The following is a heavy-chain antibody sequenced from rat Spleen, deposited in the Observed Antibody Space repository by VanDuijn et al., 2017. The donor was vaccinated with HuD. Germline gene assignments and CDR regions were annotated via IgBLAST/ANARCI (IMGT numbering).Heavy chain of an antibody. Sequence: EVQLAETGGGLVQPGRSLKLSCVASGFTFSRYWMYWVRQAPGKGLEWVSSISYDGGSTYYRDSVKGRFTISRDNAKSTLYLQMDSLRSEDTATYYCAGGDYYAGYGYVMDAWGQGASVTVSS. J-gene: IGHJ4*01. CDR2: ISYDGGST. V-gene: IGHV5-58*01. CDR3: AGGDYYAGYGYVMDA. D-gene: IGHD1-12*03. CDR1: GFTFSRYW.